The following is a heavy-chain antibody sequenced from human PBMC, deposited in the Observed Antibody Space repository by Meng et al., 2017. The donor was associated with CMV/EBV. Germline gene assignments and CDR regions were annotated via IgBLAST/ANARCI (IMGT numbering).Heavy chain of an antibody. D-gene: IGHD5-12*01. V-gene: IGHV3-20*04. Sequence: GGSLRLSCAASGFTFDDYGMSWVPQAPGKGLEWVSGINWNGGSTGYADSVKGRFTISRDNAKNSLYLQMNSLRAEDTALYYCARDRDIVATVNYYYYGMDVWGQGTTVTVSS. J-gene: IGHJ6*02. CDR1: GFTFDDYG. CDR3: ARDRDIVATVNYYYYGMDV. CDR2: INWNGGST.